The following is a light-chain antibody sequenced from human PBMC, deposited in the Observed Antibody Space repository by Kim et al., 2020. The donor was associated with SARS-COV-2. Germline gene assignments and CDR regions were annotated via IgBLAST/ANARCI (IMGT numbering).Light chain of an antibody. CDR1: QSVLYSSNNKNY. CDR3: QQYSCTPYT. J-gene: IGKJ2*01. Sequence: DIVMTQSPDSLAVSLGERATINCKSSQSVLYSSNNKNYLAWYQQKPGQPPKLLIYWASTRESGVPDRFSGSGSGTDFTPAISTLQAEDVAVYNCQQYSCTPYTFGQGTKLEI. CDR2: WAS. V-gene: IGKV4-1*01.